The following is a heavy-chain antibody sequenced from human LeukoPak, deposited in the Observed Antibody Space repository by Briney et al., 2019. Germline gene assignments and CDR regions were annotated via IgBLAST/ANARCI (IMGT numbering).Heavy chain of an antibody. CDR2: IYYSGST. CDR3: ARHLYGSGLHRIDY. D-gene: IGHD6-19*01. CDR1: GGSISSGGYY. Sequence: SETLSLTCTVSGGSISSGGYYWSWIRQHPGKGLEWIGYIYYSGSTYYNPSLKSRVTISVDTSKNQFSLKLSSVTAADTAVYYCARHLYGSGLHRIDYWGQGTLVSVSS. V-gene: IGHV4-39*01. J-gene: IGHJ4*02.